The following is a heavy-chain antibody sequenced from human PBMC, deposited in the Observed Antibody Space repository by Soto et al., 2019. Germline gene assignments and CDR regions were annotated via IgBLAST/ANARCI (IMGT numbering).Heavy chain of an antibody. D-gene: IGHD2-2*01. CDR2: IYTSGST. Sequence: PXATLGLTCTVSGGSIISYYWSWMRQPSGKGLEWIGRIYTSGSTNYNPSLKSRVTMSVDTSKNQFSLKLSSVTAADTAVYYCARACSSNSCYDVFDYWGQGTLVTVSS. V-gene: IGHV4-4*07. CDR3: ARACSSNSCYDVFDY. CDR1: GGSIISYY. J-gene: IGHJ4*02.